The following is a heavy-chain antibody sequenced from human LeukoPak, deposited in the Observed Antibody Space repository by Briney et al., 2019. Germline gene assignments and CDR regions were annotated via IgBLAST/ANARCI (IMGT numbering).Heavy chain of an antibody. D-gene: IGHD3-10*01. Sequence: PSETLSLTCTVSGGSISSSSYYWAWIRQPPGKGLEWIGSIYYSGRTYYNPSLKSRVTISVATSKNQFSLKLSSVTAADTAVYYCARHERYYYGSGSDFDYWGQGTLVTVSS. CDR2: IYYSGRT. V-gene: IGHV4-39*01. CDR1: GGSISSSSYY. J-gene: IGHJ4*02. CDR3: ARHERYYYGSGSDFDY.